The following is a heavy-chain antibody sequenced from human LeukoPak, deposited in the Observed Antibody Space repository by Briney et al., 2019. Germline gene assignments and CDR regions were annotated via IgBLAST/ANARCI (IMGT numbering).Heavy chain of an antibody. J-gene: IGHJ5*02. CDR1: GFTFSSYA. D-gene: IGHD3-10*01. Sequence: GGSLRLSCAASGFTFSSYAMSWVRQAPGKGLEWVAFIRYDGSNKYYADSVKGRFTISRDNSKNTLYLQMNSLRAEDTAVYYCAKDGEDYYGSGRRRVNWFDPWGQGTLVTVSS. CDR3: AKDGEDYYGSGRRRVNWFDP. V-gene: IGHV3-30*02. CDR2: IRYDGSNK.